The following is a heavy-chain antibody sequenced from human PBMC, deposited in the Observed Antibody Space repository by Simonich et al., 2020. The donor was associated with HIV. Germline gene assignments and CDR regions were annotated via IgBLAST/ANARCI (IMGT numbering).Heavy chain of an antibody. V-gene: IGHV4-39*07. D-gene: IGHD3-22*01. Sequence: GPGLVKPSETLSLTCAVSGGSITNDSYYWGWIRQPPGKGLEWIGSIYYSGSTNYNPSLKSRVTISVDTSKNQFSLKLSSVTAADTAVYYCARGPDSSGYFYYYYYMDVWGKGTTVTVSS. CDR2: IYYSGST. CDR3: ARGPDSSGYFYYYYYMDV. CDR1: GGSITNDSYY. J-gene: IGHJ6*03.